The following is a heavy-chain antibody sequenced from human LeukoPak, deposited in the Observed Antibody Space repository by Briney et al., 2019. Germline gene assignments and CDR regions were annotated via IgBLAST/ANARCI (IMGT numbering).Heavy chain of an antibody. CDR1: GFTVSSNY. V-gene: IGHV3-66*01. J-gene: IGHJ3*02. Sequence: GGSLRLSCAASGFTVSSNYMSWVRQAPGKGLEWVSVIYSGGSTYYADSLKDTFTISRDNSKNTLYLQMNSLRAEDTAVYYCAASIAVAGWRAFDIWGQGTMVTVSS. CDR3: AASIAVAGWRAFDI. CDR2: IYSGGST. D-gene: IGHD6-19*01.